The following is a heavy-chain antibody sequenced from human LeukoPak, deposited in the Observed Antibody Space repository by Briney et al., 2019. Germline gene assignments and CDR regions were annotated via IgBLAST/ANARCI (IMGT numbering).Heavy chain of an antibody. D-gene: IGHD1-26*01. CDR2: INSDGSST. J-gene: IGHJ3*02. CDR3: ARIEWERLGRAFDI. CDR1: GFTFSSYW. V-gene: IGHV3-74*01. Sequence: GGSLRLSCAASGFTFSSYWMHWVRQAPGKGLVWVSRINSDGSSTNYADSVKGRFTISRDNSKNTLYLQMNSLRAEDMAVYYCARIEWERLGRAFDIWGQGTMVTVSS.